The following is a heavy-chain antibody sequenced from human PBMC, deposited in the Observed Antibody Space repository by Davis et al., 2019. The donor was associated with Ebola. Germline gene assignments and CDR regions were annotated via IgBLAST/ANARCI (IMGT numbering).Heavy chain of an antibody. CDR3: ARFGIVGATNAFDI. CDR1: GYTFTSYD. V-gene: IGHV1-69*13. D-gene: IGHD1-26*01. J-gene: IGHJ3*02. CDR2: IIPIFGTA. Sequence: AASVKVSCKASGYTFTSYDISWVRQAPGQGLEWMGGIIPIFGTANYAQKFQGRVTITADESTSTAYMELSSLRSEDTAVYYCARFGIVGATNAFDIWGQGTMVTVSS.